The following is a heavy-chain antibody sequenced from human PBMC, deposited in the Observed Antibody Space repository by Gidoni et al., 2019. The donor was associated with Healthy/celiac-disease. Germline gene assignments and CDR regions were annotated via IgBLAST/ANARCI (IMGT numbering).Heavy chain of an antibody. CDR3: AKGAGSAAAGSCFDY. V-gene: IGHV3-23*01. CDR1: GFTFSSYA. D-gene: IGHD6-13*01. Sequence: EVQLLESGGGLVQPGGSLRLSCAAAGFTFSSYAMSGVRQAPGKGLEWVSAIIGSGGSTYYADSVKGRFTISRDNSKNTLYLQMNSLRAEDTAVYYCAKGAGSAAAGSCFDYWGQGTLVTVSS. J-gene: IGHJ4*02. CDR2: IIGSGGST.